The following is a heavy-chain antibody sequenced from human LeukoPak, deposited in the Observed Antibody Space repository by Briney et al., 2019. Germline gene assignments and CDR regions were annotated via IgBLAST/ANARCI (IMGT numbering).Heavy chain of an antibody. CDR3: AKDGYNYDSSGHFDY. Sequence: QPGGSLRLSCAASGFTFSLFAMHWVRQAPGKGLEWVSAISGSGGATYHADADSVKARFTISRDNSKNALYLEINNLRAEDTAVYYCAKDGYNYDSSGHFDYWGQGTLVTVSS. D-gene: IGHD3-22*01. CDR2: ISGSGGAT. V-gene: IGHV3-23*01. J-gene: IGHJ4*02. CDR1: GFTFSLFA.